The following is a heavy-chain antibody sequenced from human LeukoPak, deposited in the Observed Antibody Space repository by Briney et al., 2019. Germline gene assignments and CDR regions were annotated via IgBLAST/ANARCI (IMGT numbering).Heavy chain of an antibody. Sequence: KPGGSLRLSCAASGFTFSSYSMNWVRQAPGKGLEWVSSISSSSSYIYYADSVKGRFTISRDNAKNSLYLQMNSLRAEDTAVYYCARESSSGRLRGYFNYWGQGTLVTVSS. CDR1: GFTFSSYS. V-gene: IGHV3-21*01. J-gene: IGHJ4*02. D-gene: IGHD3-22*01. CDR3: ARESSSGRLRGYFNY. CDR2: ISSSSSYI.